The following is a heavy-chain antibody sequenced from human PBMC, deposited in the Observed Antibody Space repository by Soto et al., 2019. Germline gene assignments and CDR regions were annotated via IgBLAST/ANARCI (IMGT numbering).Heavy chain of an antibody. Sequence: GGSLRLSCAASGFTFSSYAMSWVRQAPGKGLEWVSAISGSGGSTYYADSVKGRFTISRDNSKNTLYLQMNSLRAEDTAVYYCAKVFSYYDFWSGYYFGFYYGMDVWGQGTTVTVSS. V-gene: IGHV3-23*01. CDR2: ISGSGGST. CDR1: GFTFSSYA. CDR3: AKVFSYYDFWSGYYFGFYYGMDV. J-gene: IGHJ6*02. D-gene: IGHD3-3*01.